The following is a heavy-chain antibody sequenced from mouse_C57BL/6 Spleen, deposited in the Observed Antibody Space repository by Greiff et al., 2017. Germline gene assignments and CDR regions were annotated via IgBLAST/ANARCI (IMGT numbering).Heavy chain of an antibody. Sequence: EVKVVESGGGLVKPGGSLKLSCAASGFTFSDYGMHWVRQAPEKGLEWVAYISSGSSTLYYADPVKGRFTISRDNAKNTLFLQMTSLRSEDTAMYYCADDYGYFDVWGTGTTVTVSS. CDR2: ISSGSSTL. J-gene: IGHJ1*03. CDR3: ADDYGYFDV. V-gene: IGHV5-17*01. D-gene: IGHD2-3*01. CDR1: GFTFSDYG.